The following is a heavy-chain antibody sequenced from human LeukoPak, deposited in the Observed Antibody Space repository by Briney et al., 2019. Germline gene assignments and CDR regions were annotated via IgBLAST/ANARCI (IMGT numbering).Heavy chain of an antibody. J-gene: IGHJ4*02. CDR1: GGSFSDSY. CDR2: INHDGTT. V-gene: IGHV4-34*01. CDR3: ARGTMTTVTYYFDY. Sequence: PSETLSLTCAVYGGSFSDSYWSWIRQPPGGGLEWIGEINHDGTTNYNPSLKSRVTILVDTSKKQFSLSLSSVGAADTAVYYCARGTMTTVTYYFDYWGQGTLVTVSS. D-gene: IGHD4-17*01.